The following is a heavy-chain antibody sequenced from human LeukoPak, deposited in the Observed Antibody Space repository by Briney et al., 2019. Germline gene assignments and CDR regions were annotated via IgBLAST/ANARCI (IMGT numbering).Heavy chain of an antibody. Sequence: PSETLSLTCTVSGGSISSSSYYWGWVRQPPGKGLEWFGSIYYSGSTYYNPSLKSRVTISVDTSKNQFSLKLSSVTAADTAVYYCASPYISGWYHHFDYWGQGTLVTVSS. D-gene: IGHD6-19*01. CDR1: GGSISSSSYY. V-gene: IGHV4-39*01. CDR2: IYYSGST. J-gene: IGHJ4*02. CDR3: ASPYISGWYHHFDY.